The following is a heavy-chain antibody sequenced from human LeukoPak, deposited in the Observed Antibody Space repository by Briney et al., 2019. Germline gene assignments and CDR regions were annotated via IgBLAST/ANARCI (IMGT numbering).Heavy chain of an antibody. V-gene: IGHV3-21*01. CDR1: GFTFSSYS. Sequence: GGSPRLSCAASGFTFSSYSMSWVREAPGKGREWGSSISSSSTCIYSAASVKGRFTIYRDNAKNSLYLQMNSLRDEDTAVYYCARGSPNLFDYWGQGTLVTVSS. CDR3: ARGSPNLFDY. D-gene: IGHD1-14*01. CDR2: ISSSSTCI. J-gene: IGHJ4*02.